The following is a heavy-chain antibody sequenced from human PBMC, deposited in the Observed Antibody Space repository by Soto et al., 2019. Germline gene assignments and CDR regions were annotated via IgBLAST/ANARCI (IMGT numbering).Heavy chain of an antibody. V-gene: IGHV4-31*03. Sequence: SETMSLTCTVAGGSLSSGVYYWSWLRQHPGKGLEWIGYIYYSGSTYYNPSLKSRVTISVDTSKNQFSLKLSSVTAADTAVYYCARDSGNQWFGEIREYYYGMDVWGQGTTVTVSS. D-gene: IGHD3-10*01. CDR1: GGSLSSGVYY. CDR3: ARDSGNQWFGEIREYYYGMDV. CDR2: IYYSGST. J-gene: IGHJ6*02.